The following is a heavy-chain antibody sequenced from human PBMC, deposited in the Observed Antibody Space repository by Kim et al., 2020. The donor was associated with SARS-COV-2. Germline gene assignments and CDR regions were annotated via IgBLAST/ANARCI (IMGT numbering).Heavy chain of an antibody. J-gene: IGHJ4*02. Sequence: SETLSLTCTVSGGSISSSSYYWGWIRQPPGKGLEWIGSIYYSGSTYYNPSLKSRVTISVDTSKNQFSLKLSSVTAADTAVYYCARDPSYSYGFDVLDYWGQGTLVTVSS. CDR1: GGSISSSSYY. V-gene: IGHV4-39*07. D-gene: IGHD5-18*01. CDR2: IYYSGST. CDR3: ARDPSYSYGFDVLDY.